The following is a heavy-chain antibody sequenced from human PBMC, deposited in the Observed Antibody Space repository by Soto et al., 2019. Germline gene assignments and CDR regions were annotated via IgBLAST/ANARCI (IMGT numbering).Heavy chain of an antibody. CDR2: ISSSSSSI. Sequence: PGGSLRLSCAASGFIFSDYYMNWIRQAPGKGLEWLSFISSSSSSIYYADSVKGRFTISRDNAKNSVYLQMDSLRDEDTAVYYCARDVSITLGAPTAFDYWGQGALVTVSS. CDR3: ARDVSITLGAPTAFDY. CDR1: GFIFSDYY. D-gene: IGHD3-16*01. V-gene: IGHV3-11*01. J-gene: IGHJ4*02.